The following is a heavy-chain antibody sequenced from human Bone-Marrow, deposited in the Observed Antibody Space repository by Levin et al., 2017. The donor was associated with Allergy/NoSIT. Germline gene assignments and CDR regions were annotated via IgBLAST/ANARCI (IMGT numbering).Heavy chain of an antibody. Sequence: GGSLRLSCAASGFTFDDYTMHWVRQAPGKGLEWVSLISWDGGSTYYADSVKGRFTISRDNSKNSLYLQMNSLRTEDTALYYCAKDVAAAGGDGYYYGMDVWGQGTTVTVSS. CDR1: GFTFDDYT. D-gene: IGHD6-13*01. CDR2: ISWDGGST. V-gene: IGHV3-43*01. J-gene: IGHJ6*02. CDR3: AKDVAAAGGDGYYYGMDV.